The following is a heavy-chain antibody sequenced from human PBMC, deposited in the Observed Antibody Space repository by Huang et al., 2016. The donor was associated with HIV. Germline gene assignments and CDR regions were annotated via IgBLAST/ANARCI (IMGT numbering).Heavy chain of an antibody. CDR3: ATKTAGMDI. J-gene: IGHJ6*02. CDR2: IKQDETEN. V-gene: IGHV3-7*01. Sequence: VESGGRAVQPGGSIRLSCVGSTFTFGAYWMRWVRQPPGKGLEWVANIKQDETENYYVDSGKGRFNISRDNAKKVLFLEMDALRVEDTAIYFCATKTAGMDIWGQGTTVIVSS. CDR1: TFTFGAYW.